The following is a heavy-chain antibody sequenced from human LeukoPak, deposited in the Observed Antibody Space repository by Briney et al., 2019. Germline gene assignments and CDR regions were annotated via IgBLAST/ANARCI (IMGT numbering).Heavy chain of an antibody. CDR2: ISGSGGNT. D-gene: IGHD2-2*01. V-gene: IGHV3-23*01. CDR1: GFTFSSYA. J-gene: IGHJ4*02. Sequence: GGSLRLSCAASGFTFSSYAMSWVRQAPGKGLEWVSAISGSGGNTYYADSVKGRFTISRDNSKDTLYLQMNSLRAEDTAVYYCAKLGYCSSTSCYAPYWGQGTLVTVSS. CDR3: AKLGYCSSTSCYAPY.